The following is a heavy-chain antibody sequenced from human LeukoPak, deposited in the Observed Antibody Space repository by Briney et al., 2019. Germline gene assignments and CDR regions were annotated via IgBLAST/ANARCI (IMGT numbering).Heavy chain of an antibody. CDR2: IYPGDSDT. J-gene: IGHJ4*02. D-gene: IGHD5-18*01. CDR3: AMTYYRGYSYGLSY. V-gene: IGHV5-51*01. Sequence: GESLKISCKGSGYSCTSYWIGWGRQMPGKGLEWRGIIYPGDSDTRYSPSFRGQVTISADQSISTAYLQWSSLKASDTAMYCCAMTYYRGYSYGLSYWGQGTLVTVSS. CDR1: GYSCTSYW.